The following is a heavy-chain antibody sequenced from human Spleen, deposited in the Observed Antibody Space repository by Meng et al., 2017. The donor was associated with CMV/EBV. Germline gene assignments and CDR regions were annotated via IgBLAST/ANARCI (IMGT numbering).Heavy chain of an antibody. CDR3: ARDSPVYCSSTSCLALTSVDY. CDR1: GYTFTPYY. CDR2: INPSGGSP. V-gene: IGHV1-46*01. D-gene: IGHD2-2*01. Sequence: ASVKVSCKTSGYTFTPYYIHWVRQAPGQGLEWMGVINPSGGSPTYARDFQGRVSMTTDTSTTTAYMELRSLRSDDTAVYYCARDSPVYCSSTSCLALTSVDYWGQGTLVTVSS. J-gene: IGHJ4*02.